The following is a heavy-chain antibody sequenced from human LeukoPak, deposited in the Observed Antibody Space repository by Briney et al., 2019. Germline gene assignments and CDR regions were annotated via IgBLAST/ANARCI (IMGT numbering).Heavy chain of an antibody. J-gene: IGHJ4*02. CDR2: IYSGGNT. D-gene: IGHD5-18*01. V-gene: IGHV3-66*01. Sequence: GGSLRLSCAVSGFTVSNNYMSWVRQAPGKGLEWVSLIYSGGNTYYADSVKGRFTISRDNSKNTLYLQMSSLRAEDTAVYYCARARAYSYGSDFDYWGQGTLVTVSS. CDR3: ARARAYSYGSDFDY. CDR1: GFTVSNNY.